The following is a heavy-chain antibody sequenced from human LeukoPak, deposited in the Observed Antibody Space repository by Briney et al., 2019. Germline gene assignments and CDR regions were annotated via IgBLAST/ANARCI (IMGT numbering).Heavy chain of an antibody. Sequence: TGGSLRLSCAASGFTVSSNYVSWVRQAPGKGLEWVSVIYSSDSTYYADSVKGRFTISRDNSKNTLYLQMNSLRAEDTAVYYCARGNWNYPFDYWAREPWSPSPQ. V-gene: IGHV3-53*01. CDR1: GFTVSSNY. CDR2: IYSSDST. D-gene: IGHD1-7*01. J-gene: IGHJ4*02. CDR3: ARGNWNYPFDY.